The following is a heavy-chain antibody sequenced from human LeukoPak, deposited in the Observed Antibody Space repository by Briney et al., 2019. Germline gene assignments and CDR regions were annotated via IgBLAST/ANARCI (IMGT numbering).Heavy chain of an antibody. CDR1: GFTFSSYS. V-gene: IGHV3-48*01. CDR3: ARGSGWYSSSWYVDYFDY. D-gene: IGHD6-13*01. CDR2: ISSSSSTI. Sequence: GGSLRLSCAASGFTFSSYSMNWVRQAPRKGLEWVSYISSSSSTIYYADSVKGRFTISRDNAKNSLYLQMNSLRAEDTAVYYCARGSGWYSSSWYVDYFDYWGQGTLVTVSS. J-gene: IGHJ4*02.